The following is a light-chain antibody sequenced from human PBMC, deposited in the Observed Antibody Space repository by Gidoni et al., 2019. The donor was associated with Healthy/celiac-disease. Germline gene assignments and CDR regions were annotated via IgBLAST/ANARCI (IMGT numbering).Light chain of an antibody. CDR1: QSVLYSSNNKNY. CDR2: WAS. Sequence: IVLYQSPDSLPVSLGERATINCKSSQSVLYSSNNKNYLAWYQQKPGQPPKLLIYWASTRESGVPDRFSGSGSGTDFTLTISSLQAEDVAVYYCQQYYSTPLTFGGGTKVEIK. CDR3: QQYYSTPLT. J-gene: IGKJ4*01. V-gene: IGKV4-1*01.